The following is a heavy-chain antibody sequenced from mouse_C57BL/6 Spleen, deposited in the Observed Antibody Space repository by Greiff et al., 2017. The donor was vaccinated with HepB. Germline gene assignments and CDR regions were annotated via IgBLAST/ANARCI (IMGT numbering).Heavy chain of an antibody. D-gene: IGHD1-1*01. CDR2: IRNKANGYTT. V-gene: IGHV7-3*01. CDR3: ARSIYYYGSSYDAMDY. CDR1: GFTFTDYY. Sequence: EVKLMESGGGLVQPGGSLSLSCAASGFTFTDYYMSWVRQPPGKALEWLGFIRNKANGYTTEYSASVKGRFTISRDNSQSILYLQMNALRAEDSATYYCARSIYYYGSSYDAMDYWGQGTSVTVSS. J-gene: IGHJ4*01.